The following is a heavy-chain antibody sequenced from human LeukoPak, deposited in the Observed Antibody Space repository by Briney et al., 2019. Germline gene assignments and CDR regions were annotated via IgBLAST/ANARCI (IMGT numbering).Heavy chain of an antibody. J-gene: IGHJ3*02. CDR2: ISPNGDNT. CDR3: ATDRTGTDAFDI. CDR1: GFRFSAYA. D-gene: IGHD1-1*01. V-gene: IGHV3-64*04. Sequence: GGSLRLSCSASGFRFSAYAMHWVRQAPGKGLEYVSAISPNGDNTYYADSVKGRFTISRDNSKNTLYLQMNSLRAEDTAVYYCATDRTGTDAFDIWGQGTMVTVSS.